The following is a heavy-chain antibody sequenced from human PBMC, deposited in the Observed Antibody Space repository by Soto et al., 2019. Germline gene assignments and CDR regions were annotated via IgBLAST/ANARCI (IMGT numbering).Heavy chain of an antibody. CDR3: ARDAKWDPRGVEAQQDDYFDS. D-gene: IGHD1-26*01. Sequence: QVQLVQSGAEVKKPGASVKVSCKASGYTFTSYAIHWVRQAPGQRLEWMGWVDTGNGNTKYSQKFQGRVTITRDTYANTADMELSSLRSEDTAVYYCARDAKWDPRGVEAQQDDYFDSWGQGTLVTVSS. J-gene: IGHJ4*02. V-gene: IGHV1-3*04. CDR1: GYTFTSYA. CDR2: VDTGNGNT.